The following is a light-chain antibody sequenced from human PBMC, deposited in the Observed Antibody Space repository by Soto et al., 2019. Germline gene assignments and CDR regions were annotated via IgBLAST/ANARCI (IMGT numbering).Light chain of an antibody. J-gene: IGKJ4*01. CDR2: AAS. CDR3: QQSYGTPLT. Sequence: DLEMTPSPSSLSASVGDRVTITCRASQSISNYLNWYQHKPGKVPKLLIYAASSLQSGVPTSFSGSGSGTEFNLTINSLQPEGFATYYCQQSYGTPLTFGGGTKMVIK. V-gene: IGKV1-39*01. CDR1: QSISNY.